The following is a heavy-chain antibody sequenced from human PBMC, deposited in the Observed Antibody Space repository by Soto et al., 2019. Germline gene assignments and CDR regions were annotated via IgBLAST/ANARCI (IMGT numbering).Heavy chain of an antibody. D-gene: IGHD2-2*01. CDR1: GYTFTSYG. CDR3: AGVGGYCISTSCYGHAFDI. J-gene: IGHJ3*02. V-gene: IGHV1-18*01. CDR2: ISAYNGNT. Sequence: QVQLVQSGAEVKKPGASVKVSCKASGYTFTSYGISWVRQAPGQGLEWMGWISAYNGNTNYAQKLQGRVTMTTDTSTSTAYMELRSLRSDDTAVYYCAGVGGYCISTSCYGHAFDIWGQGTMVTVSS.